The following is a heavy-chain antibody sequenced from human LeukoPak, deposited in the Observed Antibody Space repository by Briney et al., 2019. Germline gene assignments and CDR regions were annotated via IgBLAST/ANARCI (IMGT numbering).Heavy chain of an antibody. CDR3: AKEVYYYDSSGYTFGY. J-gene: IGHJ4*02. Sequence: SGGSLRLSCAASVFTFSSYGMHWVRQAPGKGLEWVAFIRYDGSNKYYADSVKGRFTISRDNSKNTLYLQMNSLRAEDTAVYYCAKEVYYYDSSGYTFGYWGQGTLVTVSS. V-gene: IGHV3-30*02. CDR1: VFTFSSYG. CDR2: IRYDGSNK. D-gene: IGHD3-22*01.